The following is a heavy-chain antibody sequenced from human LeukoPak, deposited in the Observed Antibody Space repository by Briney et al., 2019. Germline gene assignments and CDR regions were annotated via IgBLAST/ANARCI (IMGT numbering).Heavy chain of an antibody. CDR2: IKPDGSET. CDR3: AKLQSDGLRTYYGMDV. D-gene: IGHD4-23*01. Sequence: PGGSLRLSCAASGFTFSSYSMNWVRQAPGKGLEWVATIKPDGSETFNVDSVKGRFTVSRDNAKNSLYLQMSSLRAEDTAVYYCAKLQSDGLRTYYGMDVWGQGTTVTVSS. V-gene: IGHV3-7*03. J-gene: IGHJ6*02. CDR1: GFTFSSYS.